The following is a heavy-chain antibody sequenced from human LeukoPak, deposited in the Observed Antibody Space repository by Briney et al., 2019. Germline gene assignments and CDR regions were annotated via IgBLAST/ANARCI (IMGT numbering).Heavy chain of an antibody. CDR1: GGTFSSYA. D-gene: IGHD3-3*01. V-gene: IGHV1-69*05. J-gene: IGHJ6*02. CDR2: IIPIFGTA. CDR3: ARDGFFALLGTYYDFWSGSYGMDV. Sequence: SVKVSCKASGGTFSSYAISWVRQAPGQGLEWMGGIIPIFGTANYAQKFQGRVTMTTDTSTSTAYMELRGLRSDDTAVYYCARDGFFALLGTYYDFWSGSYGMDVWGQGTTVTVSS.